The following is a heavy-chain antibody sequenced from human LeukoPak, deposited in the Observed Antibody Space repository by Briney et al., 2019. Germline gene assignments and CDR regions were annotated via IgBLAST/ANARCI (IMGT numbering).Heavy chain of an antibody. D-gene: IGHD3-9*01. V-gene: IGHV3-7*01. CDR2: IKHDGSEK. CDR1: GFTFCWYL. CDR3: ARKDRYGLDY. J-gene: IGHJ4*02. Sequence: TGGALRSSCAGSGFTFCWYLMGWGPPAPGKGVEWVADIKHDGSEKYYVDSLKGRFTISTDSAKNSLYLQINSLRAEDTAVYYCARKDRYGLDYWGQGTLVTVSS.